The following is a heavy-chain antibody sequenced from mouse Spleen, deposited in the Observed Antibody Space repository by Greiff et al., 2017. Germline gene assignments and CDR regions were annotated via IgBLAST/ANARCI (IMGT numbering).Heavy chain of an antibody. CDR3: DREGYGSSYDY. Sequence: EVMLVESGGDLVKPGGSLKLSCAASGFTFSSYGLSWVRQTPDKRLEWVATISSGGSYNYYPDSVRGRFTISRDNAKNTLNPHMSRLRTEETDKYECDREGYGSSYDYWGQGTTLTVSS. CDR1: GFTFSSYG. V-gene: IGHV5-6*01. J-gene: IGHJ2*01. CDR2: ISSGGSYN. D-gene: IGHD1-1*01.